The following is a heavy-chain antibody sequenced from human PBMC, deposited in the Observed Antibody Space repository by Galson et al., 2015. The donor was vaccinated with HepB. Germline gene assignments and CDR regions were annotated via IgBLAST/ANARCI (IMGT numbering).Heavy chain of an antibody. Sequence: CTASGGTFSSYTISWVRQAPGQGLEWMGRIIPILGIADYAQKFQGRVTITADESTSTAYMELSSLRSEDTAVYYCQTTYYYDSSGPLVGAFDIWGQGTMVTVSS. CDR1: GGTFSSYT. D-gene: IGHD3-22*01. CDR2: IIPILGIA. CDR3: QTTYYYDSSGPLVGAFDI. V-gene: IGHV1-69*02. J-gene: IGHJ3*02.